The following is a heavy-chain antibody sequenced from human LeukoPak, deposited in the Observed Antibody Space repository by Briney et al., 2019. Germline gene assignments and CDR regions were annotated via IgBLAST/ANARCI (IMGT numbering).Heavy chain of an antibody. J-gene: IGHJ4*02. V-gene: IGHV4-61*01. CDR2: IYYSGST. CDR3: ARGPLAQGQPFAY. Sequence: SETLSLTCSVPGGSVSSGNYYWSWLRQPPGKGLEWIGYIYYSGSTNYNPSLTSRVTISVDTSKNQFSLKLSSVTAADTAVYYCARGPLAQGQPFAYWGQGTLVTVSS. CDR1: GGSVSSGNYY.